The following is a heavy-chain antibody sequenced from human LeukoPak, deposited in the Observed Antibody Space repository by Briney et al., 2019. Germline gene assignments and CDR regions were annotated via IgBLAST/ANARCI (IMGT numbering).Heavy chain of an antibody. CDR2: INSDGSNT. D-gene: IGHD3-22*01. V-gene: IGHV3-74*01. Sequence: QPGGSLRLSCAASGFTLSSYWTHWVRHVPGKGLVWVSRINSDGSNTRYADSVKGRFTISRDNAKNTLYLQMNSLRAEDTAVYYCARDLELVYYDSSGYDYWGQGTLVIVSS. J-gene: IGHJ4*02. CDR1: GFTLSSYW. CDR3: ARDLELVYYDSSGYDY.